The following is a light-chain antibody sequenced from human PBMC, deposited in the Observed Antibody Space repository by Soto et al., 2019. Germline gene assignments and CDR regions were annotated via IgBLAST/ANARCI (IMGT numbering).Light chain of an antibody. CDR1: QNVNNW. J-gene: IGKJ2*01. CDR3: QHTTDFT. V-gene: IGKV1-5*01. CDR2: DAS. Sequence: DIQMTQFPSALSASVGDRVTITCRASQNVNNWLAWYQHKPGKAPQLLIYDASVLETGVPSRFSGSGSGTEFTLAISGLQSDDFATYYCQHTTDFTFGQGTKVDIK.